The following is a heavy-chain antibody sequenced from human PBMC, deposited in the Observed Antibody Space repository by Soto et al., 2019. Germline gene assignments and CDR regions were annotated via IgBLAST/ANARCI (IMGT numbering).Heavy chain of an antibody. Sequence: GGSLRLSCAASGFTFSSYSMNWVRQAPGKGLEWVSSISSSSGYIYYADSVKGRFTISRDNAKNSLYLQMDSLRAEDTAVYYCARPRSGIAAFWGQGTQVTVSS. D-gene: IGHD6-13*01. CDR2: ISSSSGYI. CDR1: GFTFSSYS. CDR3: ARPRSGIAAF. J-gene: IGHJ4*02. V-gene: IGHV3-21*01.